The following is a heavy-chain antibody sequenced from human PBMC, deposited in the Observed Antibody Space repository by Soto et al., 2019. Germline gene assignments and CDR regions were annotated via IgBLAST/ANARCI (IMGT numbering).Heavy chain of an antibody. CDR1: SGSFTAYY. CDR3: ARVRGGYYYGVDV. J-gene: IGHJ6*02. Sequence: PSETLSLTCAVNSGSFTAYYWTWIRQAPGKGLEWIGEINHSGSTNYNPSLKSRVTISVDTSRNQFSLKVNTVTAADTGVYYCARVRGGYYYGVDVWGQGTTVTAP. CDR2: INHSGST. V-gene: IGHV4-34*01.